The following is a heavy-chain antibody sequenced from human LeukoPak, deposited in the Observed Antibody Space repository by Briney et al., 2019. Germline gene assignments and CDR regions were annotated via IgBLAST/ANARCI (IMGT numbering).Heavy chain of an antibody. CDR2: ISGSGGST. D-gene: IGHD1-26*01. Sequence: QTGGSLRLSCAASGFTFSSYAMSWVRQAPGKGLEWVSAISGSGGSTYSADSVKGRLTISRDNSKNTLYLQMNSLRAEDTAVYYCAKGRLILRGATPGGFDYWGQGTLVTVSS. J-gene: IGHJ4*02. CDR1: GFTFSSYA. V-gene: IGHV3-23*01. CDR3: AKGRLILRGATPGGFDY.